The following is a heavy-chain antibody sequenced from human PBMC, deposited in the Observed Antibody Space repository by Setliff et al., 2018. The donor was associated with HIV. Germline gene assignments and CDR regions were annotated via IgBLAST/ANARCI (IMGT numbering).Heavy chain of an antibody. D-gene: IGHD6-19*01. J-gene: IGHJ6*04. CDR2: IYYSGST. CDR3: ARSISSGWYYGYFDYNMGV. V-gene: IGHV4-39*07. Sequence: SETLSLTCNVSGDSISSSSYFWGWVRQTPGKGLEWIGSIYYSGSTYYNPSLKSRVTISLDTSKNQFSLKLSSVTAADTAVYYCARSISSGWYYGYFDYNMGVWGKGTTVTVSS. CDR1: GDSISSSSYF.